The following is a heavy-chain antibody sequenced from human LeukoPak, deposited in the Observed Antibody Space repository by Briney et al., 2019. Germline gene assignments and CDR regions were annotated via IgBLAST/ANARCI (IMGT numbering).Heavy chain of an antibody. V-gene: IGHV3-7*01. Sequence: GGSLRLSCAASGFTFSSYWMSWVRQAPGKGLEWVANIKQDGSEKYYVDSVKGRLTISRDNAKNSLYLQMNSLRAEDTAVYYCARGGSFWSDYYYFEYWGQGTLVTVSS. CDR3: ARGGSFWSDYYYFEY. CDR2: IKQDGSEK. J-gene: IGHJ4*02. CDR1: GFTFSSYW. D-gene: IGHD3-3*01.